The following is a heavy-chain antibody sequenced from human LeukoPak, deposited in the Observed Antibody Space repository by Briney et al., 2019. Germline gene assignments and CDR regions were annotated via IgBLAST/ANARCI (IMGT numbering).Heavy chain of an antibody. CDR3: ARGQRGLIVHEQGIFDY. J-gene: IGHJ4*02. CDR1: GGTFSSYA. Sequence: SVKVSCKASGGTFSSYAISWVRQAPGQGLEWMGGIIPIFGTANYAQKFQGRVTITADEPTGTAYMELSSLRSEGTAVYYCARGQRGLIVHEQGIFDYWGQGTLVTVSS. CDR2: IIPIFGTA. D-gene: IGHD3-16*01. V-gene: IGHV1-69*01.